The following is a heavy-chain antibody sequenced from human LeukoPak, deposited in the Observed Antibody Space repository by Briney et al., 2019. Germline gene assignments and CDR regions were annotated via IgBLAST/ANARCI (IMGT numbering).Heavy chain of an antibody. J-gene: IGHJ5*02. D-gene: IGHD6-6*01. CDR3: ARYSSSSGWFDP. CDR2: IYYSGNT. Sequence: SETLSLTCTVSGGSISSSSYYWVWIRQPPGKGLEWFGNIYYSGNTYYNPSFESRVTIFVDTSKNHFSLRLSSVTASDTALYYCARYSSSSGWFDPWGQGTLVTVSS. V-gene: IGHV4-39*02. CDR1: GGSISSSSYY.